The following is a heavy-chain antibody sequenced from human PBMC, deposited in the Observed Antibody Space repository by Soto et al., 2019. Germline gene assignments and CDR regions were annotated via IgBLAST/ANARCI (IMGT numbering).Heavy chain of an antibody. CDR2: IYYSGST. Sequence: SETLSLTCTVSGGSISSGGYYWGWIRQPPGKGLEWIGSIYYSGSTYYNPSLKSRVTISVDTSKNQFSLKLSSVTAADTAVYYCARRDYDFWSGYPPSLYGMDVWGQGTTVTVSS. J-gene: IGHJ6*02. CDR1: GGSISSGGYY. V-gene: IGHV4-39*01. CDR3: ARRDYDFWSGYPPSLYGMDV. D-gene: IGHD3-3*01.